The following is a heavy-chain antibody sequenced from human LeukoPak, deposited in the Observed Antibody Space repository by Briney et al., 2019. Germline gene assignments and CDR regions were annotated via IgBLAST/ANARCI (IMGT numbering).Heavy chain of an antibody. CDR3: AAEGYGSGTTYNWFDP. D-gene: IGHD3-10*01. CDR2: IVVGSGNT. V-gene: IGHV1-58*02. Sequence: ASVKVSCKASGFTFTSSAMQWVRQARGQRLEWIGWIVVGSGNTNYAQKFQERVTITRDMSTSTAYMELSSLRSEDTAVYYCAAEGYGSGTTYNWFDPWGQGTLVTVSS. CDR1: GFTFTSSA. J-gene: IGHJ5*02.